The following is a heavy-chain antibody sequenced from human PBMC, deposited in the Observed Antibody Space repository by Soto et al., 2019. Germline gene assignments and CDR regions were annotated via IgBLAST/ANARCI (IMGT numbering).Heavy chain of an antibody. J-gene: IGHJ4*02. D-gene: IGHD1-7*01. CDR2: IKQDGSEK. V-gene: IGHV3-7*01. CDR3: ARACPWNYENFDY. Sequence: GGSLRLSCAASGFTFSSYWMSWVRQAPGKGLEWVANIKQDGSEKYYVDSVKGRFTISRDNAKNSLYLQMNSLRAEDTAVYYCARACPWNYENFDYWGQGTLVTVSS. CDR1: GFTFSSYW.